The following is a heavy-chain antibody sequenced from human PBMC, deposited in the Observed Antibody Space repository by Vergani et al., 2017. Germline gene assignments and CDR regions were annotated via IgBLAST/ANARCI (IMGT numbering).Heavy chain of an antibody. CDR2: IYYSGST. J-gene: IGHJ6*03. Sequence: QVQLQESGPGLVKPSETLSLTCTVSGGSISSYYWSWIRQPPGKGLEWIGYIYYSGSTNYNPSLKSRVTISVDTSKDQFSLKLSSVTAADTAVYYCARDLXYAAAAGMGRYYYYCYRGVWGKGTTVIVSS. D-gene: IGHD6-13*01. CDR1: GGSISSYY. CDR3: ARDLXYAAAAGMGRYYYYCYRGV. V-gene: IGHV4-59*01.